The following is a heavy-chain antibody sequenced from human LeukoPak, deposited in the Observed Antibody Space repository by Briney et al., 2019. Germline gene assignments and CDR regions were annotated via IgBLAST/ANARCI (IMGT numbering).Heavy chain of an antibody. J-gene: IGHJ3*02. D-gene: IGHD3-22*01. V-gene: IGHV1-46*01. Sequence: GASVKVSCKASGYTFTSYYMHWVRQAPGQGLEWMGIINPSGGSTSYAQKFQGRVTMTRDTSTSTVYMELSSLRSEDTAAYYCARAGPNNYYDSSGYALAFDIWGQGTMVTVSS. CDR3: ARAGPNNYYDSSGYALAFDI. CDR2: INPSGGST. CDR1: GYTFTSYY.